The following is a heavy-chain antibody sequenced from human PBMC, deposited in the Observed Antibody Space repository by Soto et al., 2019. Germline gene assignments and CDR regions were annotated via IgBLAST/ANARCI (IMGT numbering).Heavy chain of an antibody. V-gene: IGHV1-58*01. D-gene: IGHD2-15*01. CDR1: GFTFTSSA. CDR3: AAPYCSGGSCYGRSQLYYGMDV. J-gene: IGHJ6*02. CDR2: IVVGSGNT. Sequence: ASVKVSCKASGFTFTSSAVQWVRQARGQRLEWIGWIVVGSGNTNYAQKFQERVTITRDMSTSTAYMELGSLRSEDTAVYYCAAPYCSGGSCYGRSQLYYGMDVWGQGTTVTVSS.